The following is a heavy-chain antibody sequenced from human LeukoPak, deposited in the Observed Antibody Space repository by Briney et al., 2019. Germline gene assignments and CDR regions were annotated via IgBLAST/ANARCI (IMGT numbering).Heavy chain of an antibody. Sequence: SETLSLTCAVSGYSISSGYYWGWIRQPPGKGLEWIGSIYHSGSTYYNPSLKSRVTISVDTSKNQFSLKLSSVTAADTAVYYCARERLAAAGPGASDYWGQGTLVTVSS. J-gene: IGHJ4*02. V-gene: IGHV4-38-2*02. CDR1: GYSISSGYY. CDR3: ARERLAAAGPGASDY. CDR2: IYHSGST. D-gene: IGHD6-13*01.